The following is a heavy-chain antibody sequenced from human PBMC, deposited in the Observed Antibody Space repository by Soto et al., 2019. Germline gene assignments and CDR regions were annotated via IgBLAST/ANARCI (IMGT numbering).Heavy chain of an antibody. Sequence: EVQLVESGGGLVMSEEYLRLSCSAFGFTFSSYYMNWVRQAPGKGLEWVSSVSSGSSYIYYADSLKGRFTISRDNANSSLFLQVNNLRAEDTAVYYCARGFINRRGVGDWGQGTLVTVSS. D-gene: IGHD3-10*01. CDR2: VSSGSSYI. J-gene: IGHJ4*02. V-gene: IGHV3-21*01. CDR1: GFTFSSYY. CDR3: ARGFINRRGVGD.